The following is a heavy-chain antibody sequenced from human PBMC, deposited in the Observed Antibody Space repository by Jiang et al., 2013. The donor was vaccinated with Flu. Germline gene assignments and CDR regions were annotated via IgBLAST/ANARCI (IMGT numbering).Heavy chain of an antibody. CDR3: ARAGRAGSSGWYDYFEY. V-gene: IGHV7-4-1*02. CDR2: INTNTGNP. D-gene: IGHD6-19*01. Sequence: QSGSELKKPGASVKVSCKASGYTFTNYAMNWMRQAPGQGLEWMGWINTNTGNPKYAQAFTGQFVFSLDTSVSTAYLEISSLKADDTAVYYCARAGRAGSSGWYDYFEYWGQGTLVTVSS. J-gene: IGHJ4*02. CDR1: GYTFTNYA.